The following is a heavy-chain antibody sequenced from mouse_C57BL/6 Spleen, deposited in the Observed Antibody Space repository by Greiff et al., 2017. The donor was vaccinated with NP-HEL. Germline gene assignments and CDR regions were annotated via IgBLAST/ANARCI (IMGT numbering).Heavy chain of an antibody. V-gene: IGHV1-82*01. D-gene: IGHD5-2*01. CDR3: AREYDAMDY. Sequence: QVQLKESGPELVKPGASVKISCKASGYAFSSSWMNWVKQRPGKGLEWIGRIYPGDGDTNYNGKFKGKATLTADKSSSTAYMQLSSLTSEDSAVYFCAREYDAMDYWGQGTSVTVSS. CDR1: GYAFSSSW. J-gene: IGHJ4*01. CDR2: IYPGDGDT.